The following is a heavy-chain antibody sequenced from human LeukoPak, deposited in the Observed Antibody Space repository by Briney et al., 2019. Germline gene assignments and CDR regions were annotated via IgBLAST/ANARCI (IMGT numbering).Heavy chain of an antibody. Sequence: GRSLRLSCAASGFTFSSYGMHWVRQAPGKGLEWVAVIWYDGSNKYYADSVKGRFTISRDNSKNTLYLQMNSLRAEDTAVYYCATIAARDAFDIWGQGTMVTVFS. CDR3: ATIAARDAFDI. CDR2: IWYDGSNK. D-gene: IGHD6-13*01. J-gene: IGHJ3*02. V-gene: IGHV3-33*01. CDR1: GFTFSSYG.